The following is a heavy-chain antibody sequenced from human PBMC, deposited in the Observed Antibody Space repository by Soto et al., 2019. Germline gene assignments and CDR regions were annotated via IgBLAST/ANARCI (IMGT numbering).Heavy chain of an antibody. V-gene: IGHV3-30*18. CDR2: ISYDGSHK. D-gene: IGHD6-13*01. Sequence: QVQLVESGGGVVQPGRSLRLSCAASGFTFSSYGIHWVRQAPGKGLEWVTLISYDGSHKYYADSVKGRFTISRDNSENTLYLQMNSLRVEDTALYYCAKDRAGYSRGMDVWGQGTTVTVSS. CDR1: GFTFSSYG. CDR3: AKDRAGYSRGMDV. J-gene: IGHJ6*02.